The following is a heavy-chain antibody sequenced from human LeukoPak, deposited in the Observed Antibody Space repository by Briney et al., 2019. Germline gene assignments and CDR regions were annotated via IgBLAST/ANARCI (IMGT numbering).Heavy chain of an antibody. CDR3: ARVIRGYGSGSYYDLFDP. Sequence: GGSLRLSCAASGFTFSSYEMNWVRQAPGEGLEWVSYISSSGSTIYYADSVKGRFTISRDNAKSSLYLQMNSLRAEDTAVYYCARVIRGYGSGSYYDLFDPWGQGTLVTVSS. CDR2: ISSSGSTI. J-gene: IGHJ5*02. V-gene: IGHV3-48*03. CDR1: GFTFSSYE. D-gene: IGHD3-10*01.